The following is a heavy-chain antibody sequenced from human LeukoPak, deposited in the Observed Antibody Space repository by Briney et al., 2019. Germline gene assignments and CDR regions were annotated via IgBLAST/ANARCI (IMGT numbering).Heavy chain of an antibody. CDR2: IYSGGST. CDR3: ARDQFAFGLFDY. J-gene: IGHJ4*02. CDR1: GFTVRSNY. V-gene: IGHV3-53*01. Sequence: GGSLSLSCAVSGFTVRSNYMSWVRQAPGKGLEWVSGIYSGGSTYYADSVKGRFTIPRDSSKNTLYLQMNSLRAEDTAVYYCARDQFAFGLFDYWGQGTLVTVSS. D-gene: IGHD3/OR15-3a*01.